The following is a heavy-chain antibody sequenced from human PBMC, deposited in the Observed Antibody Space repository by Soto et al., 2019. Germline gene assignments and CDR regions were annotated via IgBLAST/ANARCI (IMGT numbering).Heavy chain of an antibody. CDR2: MNPNTGNT. V-gene: IGHV1-8*01. D-gene: IGHD1-26*01. CDR1: GYTFTSYD. Sequence: GPSVKVSCKASGYTFTSYDINWVRQATGQGLEWMGWMNPNTGNTGYAQKFQGRVTMARDTSISTAYMELSSLRSDDTAVYYCARQWELSGYYYGMDVWGQGTTVTVSS. CDR3: ARQWELSGYYYGMDV. J-gene: IGHJ6*02.